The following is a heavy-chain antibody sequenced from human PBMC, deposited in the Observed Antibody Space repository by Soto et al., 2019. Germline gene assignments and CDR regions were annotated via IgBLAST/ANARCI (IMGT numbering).Heavy chain of an antibody. Sequence: LSLPCTVSGGSISSYYWSWIRQPPGKGLEWIGYIFYSGSTNYNPSLKSRVTISVDTSKNQFSLKLSSVTAADTAVYYCARDRSGSYYYYYGMDVWGQGTTVTVSS. CDR3: ARDRSGSYYYYYGMDV. CDR2: IFYSGST. J-gene: IGHJ6*02. CDR1: GGSISSYY. D-gene: IGHD1-26*01. V-gene: IGHV4-59*12.